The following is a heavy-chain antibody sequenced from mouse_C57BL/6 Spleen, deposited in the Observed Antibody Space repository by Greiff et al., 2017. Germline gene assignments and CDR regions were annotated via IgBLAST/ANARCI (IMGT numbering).Heavy chain of an antibody. CDR3: ARSGDGYYGY. Sequence: VQLQQSGAELVRPGTSVKVSCKASGYAFTNYLIEWVKQRPGQGLEWIGVINPGSGGTNYNEKFKGKATLTADKSSSTAYMQLSSLTSEDSAVYVCARSGDGYYGYWGQGTTLTVSS. CDR1: GYAFTNYL. V-gene: IGHV1-54*01. D-gene: IGHD2-3*01. CDR2: INPGSGGT. J-gene: IGHJ2*01.